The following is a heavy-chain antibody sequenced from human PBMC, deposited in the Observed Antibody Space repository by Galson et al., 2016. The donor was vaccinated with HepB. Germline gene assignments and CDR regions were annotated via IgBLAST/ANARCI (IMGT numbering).Heavy chain of an antibody. CDR1: GFSLSTSGMC. Sequence: PALVKPTQTLTLPCTFSGFSLSTSGMCVNWIRQPPGKALEWLALITWDDDKYYSTSLKTRLPVSKDTSKNQVVLTMTNMDPVDTAMYYCARSTIGGVIVDYYYYGMDVWGQGTTVTVSS. J-gene: IGHJ6*02. CDR2: ITWDDDK. V-gene: IGHV2-70*01. D-gene: IGHD3-16*02. CDR3: ARSTIGGVIVDYYYYGMDV.